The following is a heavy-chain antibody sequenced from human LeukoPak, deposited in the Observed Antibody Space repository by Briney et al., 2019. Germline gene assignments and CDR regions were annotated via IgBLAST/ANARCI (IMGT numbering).Heavy chain of an antibody. CDR1: GFTFSHHG. D-gene: IGHD3-22*01. V-gene: IGHV3-33*01. Sequence: GGSLRLSCAVSGFTFSHHGMHWGRQAPGKRLEWVAVIWYDGSKKYYADSVRGRFTISRDDSKNMLFLQMNSLRAEDTALYYCARSMFGDSTGYNDAFDMWGQGTMVTVSS. J-gene: IGHJ3*02. CDR2: IWYDGSKK. CDR3: ARSMFGDSTGYNDAFDM.